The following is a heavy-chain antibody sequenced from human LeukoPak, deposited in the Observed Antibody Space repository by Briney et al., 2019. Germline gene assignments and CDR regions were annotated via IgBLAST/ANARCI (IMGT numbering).Heavy chain of an antibody. D-gene: IGHD2/OR15-2a*01. J-gene: IGHJ4*02. Sequence: SETLSLTCTVSGDSISSSSYYGGWIRQPPGKGLERIGSIYYSGSTYYNPSLKSRVTISVDTSKNQSSLKLSSVTAADTAVYYCARATRWGRIAYWGQGTLVTVSS. CDR2: IYYSGST. V-gene: IGHV4-39*01. CDR1: GDSISSSSYY. CDR3: ARATRWGRIAY.